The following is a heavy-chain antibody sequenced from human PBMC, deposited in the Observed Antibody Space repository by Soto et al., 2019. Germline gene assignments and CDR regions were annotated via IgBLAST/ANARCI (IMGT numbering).Heavy chain of an antibody. D-gene: IGHD1-26*01. Sequence: QVQLVQSGAEVKKPGSSVKVSCKASGGTFSSYSINWVRQAPGQGLEWMGEIIPNFGTANYAQKFQGRVTITADDSTSTAYMELSSLRSEDTAVYYCARDGGRHSGGIDYWGQGTLVTVSS. CDR3: ARDGGRHSGGIDY. J-gene: IGHJ4*02. CDR1: GGTFSSYS. V-gene: IGHV1-69*01. CDR2: IIPNFGTA.